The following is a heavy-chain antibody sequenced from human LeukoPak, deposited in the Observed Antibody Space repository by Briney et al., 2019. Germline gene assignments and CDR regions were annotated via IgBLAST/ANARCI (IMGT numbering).Heavy chain of an antibody. V-gene: IGHV3-23*01. CDR1: GFTFSSRA. Sequence: GGSLILSCAASGFTFSSRAMSWVRQAPGKGLEWVSAISTSGGSTYYADSVKGRFTISRDNSKNTLYLQMNSLRAEDTAVYYCAKEPYSGSQLLDYWGQGTLVTVSS. D-gene: IGHD1-26*01. CDR3: AKEPYSGSQLLDY. CDR2: ISTSGGST. J-gene: IGHJ4*02.